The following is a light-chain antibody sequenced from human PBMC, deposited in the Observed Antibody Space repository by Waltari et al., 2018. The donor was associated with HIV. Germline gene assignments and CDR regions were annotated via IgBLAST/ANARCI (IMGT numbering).Light chain of an antibody. CDR2: AAS. Sequence: DIQMTQSPSSLSASVGDRVTITCRASQDISHYLAWYQQKPGKVPNFLIYAASTLQSGVPSRFSGSGSGTDFTLTISTLQAEDVAVYYCQQYHRVPYTFGQGTKLQIK. CDR1: QDISHY. J-gene: IGKJ2*01. V-gene: IGKV1-27*01. CDR3: QQYHRVPYT.